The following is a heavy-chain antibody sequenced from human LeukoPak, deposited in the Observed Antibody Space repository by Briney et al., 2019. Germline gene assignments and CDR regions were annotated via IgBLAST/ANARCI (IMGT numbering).Heavy chain of an antibody. V-gene: IGHV3-23*01. CDR2: IYGSGGAS. CDR1: GFTFSTYT. Sequence: GGSLRLSCAASGFTFSTYTMTWVRQAPGKGLEWVSGIYGSGGASFYADSVKGRFTISRDNSQNTVFLRMDSLRDEDTALYYCAKDLRKDGIWDIDYWGQGTLVTVSS. D-gene: IGHD1-14*01. J-gene: IGHJ4*02. CDR3: AKDLRKDGIWDIDY.